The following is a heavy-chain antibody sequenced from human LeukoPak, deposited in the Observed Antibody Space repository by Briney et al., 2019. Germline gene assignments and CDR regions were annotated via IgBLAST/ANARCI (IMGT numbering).Heavy chain of an antibody. CDR3: ARSRLWFGELSWWFDP. Sequence: SETLSLTCTVSAGSISRYYWSWIRQPPGKGLEWIGYIYDSGSTNYNPSLKSRVTMSLDTSRNQFSLRLTSATAADTAVYYCARSRLWFGELSWWFDPWGQGTLVTVSS. CDR1: AGSISRYY. D-gene: IGHD3-10*01. CDR2: IYDSGST. V-gene: IGHV4-59*08. J-gene: IGHJ5*02.